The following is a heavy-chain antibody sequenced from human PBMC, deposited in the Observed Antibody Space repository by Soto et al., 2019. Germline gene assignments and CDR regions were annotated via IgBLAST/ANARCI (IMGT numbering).Heavy chain of an antibody. CDR2: IIPIFGTA. Sequence: SVKVSCKASGGTFSSYAISWVRQAPGQGLEWMGGIIPIFGTANYAQKFQGRVTITADESTSTAYMELSSLRAEDTAVYYCARGNGGTGTVDYWGQGTLVTVSS. D-gene: IGHD3-16*01. CDR3: ARGNGGTGTVDY. V-gene: IGHV1-69*13. J-gene: IGHJ4*02. CDR1: GGTFSSYA.